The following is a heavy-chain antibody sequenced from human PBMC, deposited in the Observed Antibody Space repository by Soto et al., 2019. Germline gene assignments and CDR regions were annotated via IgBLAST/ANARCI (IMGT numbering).Heavy chain of an antibody. J-gene: IGHJ4*02. Sequence: PGGSLRLSCAASGFTFSSYGMHWVRQAPGKGLEWVAVISYDGSSKYYADSVKGRFTISRDNSKNTLYLQMNSLRAEDTAVYYCAKPVTTIVSNYFDYWGQGTLVTVSS. CDR2: ISYDGSSK. CDR3: AKPVTTIVSNYFDY. CDR1: GFTFSSYG. D-gene: IGHD4-17*01. V-gene: IGHV3-30*18.